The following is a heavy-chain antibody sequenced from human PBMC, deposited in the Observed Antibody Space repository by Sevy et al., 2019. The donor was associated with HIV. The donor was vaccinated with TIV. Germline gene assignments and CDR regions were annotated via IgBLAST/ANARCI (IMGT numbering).Heavy chain of an antibody. CDR2: ISGSGGST. Sequence: GGSLRLSCAASGFIFNSYVMSWVRQAPGKGLEWVSAISGSGGSTYYADSVKGRVTTSRDNSKNTLYLQMNSLRVEDTAVYYCAGGAISAFDIWGQGTMVTVSS. V-gene: IGHV3-23*01. D-gene: IGHD2-2*01. J-gene: IGHJ3*02. CDR3: AGGAISAFDI. CDR1: GFIFNSYV.